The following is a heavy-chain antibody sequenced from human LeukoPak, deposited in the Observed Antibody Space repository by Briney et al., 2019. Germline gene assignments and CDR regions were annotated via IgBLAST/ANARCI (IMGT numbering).Heavy chain of an antibody. V-gene: IGHV4-38-2*01. CDR2: IYHSGST. CDR3: ARHVNTDYDFWSGYPSYYFDY. Sequence: SETLSLTCAVSGYSISSGYYWGWIRQPPGKGVEWIGSIYHSGSTYYNPSLKSRVTISVDTSKNQFSLKLSYVTDADTAVYYCARHVNTDYDFWSGYPSYYFDYWGQGTLVTVSS. D-gene: IGHD3-3*01. CDR1: GYSISSGYY. J-gene: IGHJ4*02.